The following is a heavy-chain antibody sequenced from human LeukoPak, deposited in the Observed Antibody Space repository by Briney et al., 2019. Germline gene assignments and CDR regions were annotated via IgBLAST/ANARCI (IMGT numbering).Heavy chain of an antibody. Sequence: GGSLRLSCAASGFTFDDYAMHWVRQAPGKGLEWVSLISWDGGGTYYADSVKGRFTISRDNSKNSLYLQMNSLRAEDTAIYYCARDWVAVGGDYMDVWGKGTTVTISS. CDR3: ARDWVAVGGDYMDV. J-gene: IGHJ6*03. CDR2: ISWDGGGT. CDR1: GFTFDDYA. V-gene: IGHV3-43D*03. D-gene: IGHD2-15*01.